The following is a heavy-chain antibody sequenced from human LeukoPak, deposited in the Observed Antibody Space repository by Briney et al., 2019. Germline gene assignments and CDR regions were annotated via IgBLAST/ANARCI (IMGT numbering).Heavy chain of an antibody. V-gene: IGHV1-18*01. CDR3: ARGLMREYNGGWYMHYFDY. CDR1: GYTFTSYG. J-gene: IGHJ4*02. D-gene: IGHD6-19*01. CDR2: ISAYNGNT. Sequence: ASVKVSCKTSGYTFTSYGISWVRQAPGQGLEWMGWISAYNGNTNYAQKFQGRVTMTTDTMTTDTSTSTAYMELRSLRSDDTAVYYCARGLMREYNGGWYMHYFDYWGQGTLVTVSS.